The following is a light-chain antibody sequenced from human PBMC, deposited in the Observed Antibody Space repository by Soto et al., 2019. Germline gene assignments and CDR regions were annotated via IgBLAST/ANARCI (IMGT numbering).Light chain of an antibody. CDR2: EVS. CDR1: SSDVGTYNL. CDR3: CSYAFNITPLYV. Sequence: QSALTQPVSVSGSPGQSITISCTGTSSDVGTYNLVSWYQQHPGKAPKLMIYEVSKRPSGVSNRFSGSKSGNTASLTISGLQAEDEADYYCCSYAFNITPLYVFGTGTQLTVL. J-gene: IGLJ1*01. V-gene: IGLV2-23*02.